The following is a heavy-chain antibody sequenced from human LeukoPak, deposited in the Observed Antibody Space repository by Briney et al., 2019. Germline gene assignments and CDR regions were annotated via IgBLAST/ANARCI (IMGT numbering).Heavy chain of an antibody. D-gene: IGHD2-15*01. J-gene: IGHJ4*02. Sequence: GASVKVSCKASGYTFTNYYMYWVRQAPGQGLEWMGMINPSSGSTSYAQKFQGRVTMTRDTSTSTVYMELSGLKSEDTAVYYCARGGVAATSDYWGQGTLVTVSS. CDR1: GYTFTNYY. V-gene: IGHV1-46*01. CDR2: INPSSGST. CDR3: ARGGVAATSDY.